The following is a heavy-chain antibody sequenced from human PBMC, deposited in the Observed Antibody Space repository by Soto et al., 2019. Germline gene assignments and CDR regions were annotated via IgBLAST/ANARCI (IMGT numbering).Heavy chain of an antibody. Sequence: QITLKESGPTLVKPTQTLALTCTFSGFSLTTSGVGVGWIRQPPGKALEWLALVSWDDNKHYSPSLKSRLTVTKDASKNQVVLTVTNVDPVDTATYYFAHRSLVAAHFDYWGQGTLVFVSS. D-gene: IGHD5-12*01. V-gene: IGHV2-5*02. CDR1: GFSLTTSGVG. CDR3: AHRSLVAAHFDY. CDR2: VSWDDNK. J-gene: IGHJ4*02.